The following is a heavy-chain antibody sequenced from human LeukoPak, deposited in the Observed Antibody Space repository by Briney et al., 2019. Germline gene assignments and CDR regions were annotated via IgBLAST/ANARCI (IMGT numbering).Heavy chain of an antibody. Sequence: SETLSLTCAVSGGSISSGGYSWSWIRQPPGKGLEWIGYIYYSGSTNYNPSLKSRVTISVDTSKNQFSLKLSSVTAADTAVYYCARGHPIDAFDIWGQGTMVTVSS. J-gene: IGHJ3*02. V-gene: IGHV4-61*08. CDR2: IYYSGST. CDR1: GGSISSGGYS. CDR3: ARGHPIDAFDI.